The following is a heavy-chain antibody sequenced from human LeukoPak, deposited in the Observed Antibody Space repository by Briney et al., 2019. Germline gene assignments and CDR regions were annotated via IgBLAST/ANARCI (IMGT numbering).Heavy chain of an antibody. D-gene: IGHD2-15*01. J-gene: IGHJ4*02. CDR1: GYTFTTYG. V-gene: IGHV1-18*01. CDR2: VSAYADNT. Sequence: ASVKVSCKASGYTFTTYGISWVRQAPGQWLEWMGWVSAYADNTNYIQKLQGRVTMTTDTSTSTAYMELRSLRSDDTAVYYCARDCIGCHGFDYWGQGTLVTVSS. CDR3: ARDCIGCHGFDY.